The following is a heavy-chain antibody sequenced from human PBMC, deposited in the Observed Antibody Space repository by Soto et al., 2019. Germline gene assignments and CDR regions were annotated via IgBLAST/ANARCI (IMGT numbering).Heavy chain of an antibody. J-gene: IGHJ5*02. Sequence: DVQLAQSGAEAKKPGESLRITCEASGYSFTTYWISWVRQMPGKGLEWMGAIDPRDSYTKYSPSFQGHVTISVDKSISTAYLQWNSLKASDTAIYYCAREKSDLELFNWLDPWGQGTLVTVSS. CDR1: GYSFTTYW. V-gene: IGHV5-10-1*03. CDR2: IDPRDSYT. D-gene: IGHD1-7*01. CDR3: AREKSDLELFNWLDP.